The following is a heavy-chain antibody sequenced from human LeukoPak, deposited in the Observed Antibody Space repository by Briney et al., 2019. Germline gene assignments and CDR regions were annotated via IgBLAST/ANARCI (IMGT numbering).Heavy chain of an antibody. J-gene: IGHJ4*02. CDR1: GDIVSSSSVP. D-gene: IGHD2-15*01. CDR3: GRGFLSSGGFDY. CDR2: AHYTSNLYN. V-gene: IGHV6-1*01. Sequence: SQTLSLTCALSGDIVSSSSVPWNWSRQSPSRGLEWLGRAHYTSNLYNDYAVSVKIRITINPDTTKNQVSLQLNSGTPEHTAVYYCGRGFLSSGGFDYWGQGTLVTGSS.